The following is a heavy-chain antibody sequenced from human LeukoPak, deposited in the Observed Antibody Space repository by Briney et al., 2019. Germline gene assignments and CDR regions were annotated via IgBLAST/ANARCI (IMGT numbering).Heavy chain of an antibody. CDR2: IYTSGST. Sequence: SETLSLTCTVSGGSISSYYWSWIRQPAGKGLEWIGRIYTSGSTNYNPSLKSRVTMSVDTSKNQFSLKLSSVTAADTAVYYCAREDSSTRAEYFQHXXXXTXVTVSS. CDR3: AREDSSTRAEYFQH. V-gene: IGHV4-4*07. D-gene: IGHD6-13*01. CDR1: GGSISSYY. J-gene: IGHJ1*01.